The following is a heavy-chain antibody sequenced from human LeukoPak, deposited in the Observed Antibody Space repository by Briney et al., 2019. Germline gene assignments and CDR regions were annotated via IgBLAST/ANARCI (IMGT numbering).Heavy chain of an antibody. V-gene: IGHV4-4*07. CDR2: IYTSGST. CDR1: GGSISSYY. Sequence: SETLSLTCTVSGGSISSYYWSWIRQPAGKGLEWIERIYTSGSTNYNPSLKSRVTMSVDTSKNQFSLKLSSVTAADTAVYYCARASPMAREDAFDIWGQGTMVTVSS. D-gene: IGHD2-8*01. CDR3: ARASPMAREDAFDI. J-gene: IGHJ3*02.